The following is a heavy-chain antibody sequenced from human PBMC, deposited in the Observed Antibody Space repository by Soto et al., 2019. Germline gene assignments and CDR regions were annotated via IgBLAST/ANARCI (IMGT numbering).Heavy chain of an antibody. Sequence: GGSLRLSCAASGFTVSSNYMSWVRQAPGKGLEWVSVIYSGGSTYYADSVKGRFTISRDNSKNTLYLQMNSLRAEDTAVYYCAREKLGYCSSTSCYLGYYYYYMDVWGKGTTVTVSS. CDR2: IYSGGST. CDR3: AREKLGYCSSTSCYLGYYYYYMDV. V-gene: IGHV3-66*01. J-gene: IGHJ6*03. D-gene: IGHD2-2*01. CDR1: GFTVSSNY.